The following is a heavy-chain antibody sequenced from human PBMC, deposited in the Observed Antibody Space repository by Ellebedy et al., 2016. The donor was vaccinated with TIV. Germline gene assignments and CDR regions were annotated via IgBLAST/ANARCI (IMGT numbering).Heavy chain of an antibody. Sequence: MPSETLSLTCTVSGGSINNSSYFWGWIRQPPGKGLEWIGTIYYSGTTYYNPSLKSRVTVSVDTSKNQFSLNLSSVIAADTAVYYCARDPALPRGRFDTWGQGTLVTVSS. CDR2: IYYSGTT. CDR3: ARDPALPRGRFDT. J-gene: IGHJ5*02. CDR1: GGSINNSSYF. V-gene: IGHV4-39*07.